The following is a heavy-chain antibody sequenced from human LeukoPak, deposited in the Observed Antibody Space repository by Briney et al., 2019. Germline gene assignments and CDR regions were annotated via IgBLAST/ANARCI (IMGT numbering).Heavy chain of an antibody. D-gene: IGHD6-13*01. CDR1: GGTFSIYA. CDR2: IIPIFGTA. V-gene: IGHV1-69*06. CDR3: ARESTAAATTLDV. J-gene: IGHJ6*04. Sequence: SVTVSCEASGGTFSIYAISGVRQAPGRGREGMGGIIPIFGTANYAQKFQGRVTITADKSTGTAYMELSSLRSEDTAVYYCARESTAAATTLDVWGKGTTVTVSA.